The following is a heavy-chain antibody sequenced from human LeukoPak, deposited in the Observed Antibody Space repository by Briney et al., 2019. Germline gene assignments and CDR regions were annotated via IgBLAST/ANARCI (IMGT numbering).Heavy chain of an antibody. D-gene: IGHD2-2*01. V-gene: IGHV3-48*03. CDR1: RFTFSSYE. CDR3: ARAGEYCSSTSCYVAHY. Sequence: GGSLRLSCATSRFTFSSYEMNCVRQAPGKGLEWVSYISSSGTTMYYADSVKGRFTISRDNARKSLYLQMNSLRAEDTAIYYCARAGEYCSSTSCYVAHYWGRGTLVTVSS. CDR2: ISSSGTTM. J-gene: IGHJ4*02.